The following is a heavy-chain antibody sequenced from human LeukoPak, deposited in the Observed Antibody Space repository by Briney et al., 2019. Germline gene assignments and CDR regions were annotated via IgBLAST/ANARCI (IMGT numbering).Heavy chain of an antibody. D-gene: IGHD2-15*01. J-gene: IGHJ5*02. CDR3: AKLVVVAANNWFDP. CDR2: IHPDGSIT. CDR1: GFTISNYW. Sequence: GGSLSLSCVGSGFTISNYWMHWVRQAPGTGLVWVSRIHPDGSITTYADSVKGRFTISRDNAKNTLYLQMNSLRAEDTAVYYCAKLVVVAANNWFDPWGQGTLVTVSS. V-gene: IGHV3-74*03.